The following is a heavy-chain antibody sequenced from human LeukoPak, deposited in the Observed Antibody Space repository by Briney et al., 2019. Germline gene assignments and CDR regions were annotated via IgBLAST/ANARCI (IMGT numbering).Heavy chain of an antibody. CDR1: GGSISSGGYY. CDR3: AREDRVAAGATSWFDP. J-gene: IGHJ5*02. V-gene: IGHV4-31*03. CDR2: IFYSGST. Sequence: PSQTLSLTCNVSGGSISSGGYYWSWIRQPPGKGLEWIGYIFYSGSTYYNPSLKSRVTISVDTSNDQFSLKLSPVTAADTAVYYCAREDRVAAGATSWFDPWGQGTLVTVSS. D-gene: IGHD6-13*01.